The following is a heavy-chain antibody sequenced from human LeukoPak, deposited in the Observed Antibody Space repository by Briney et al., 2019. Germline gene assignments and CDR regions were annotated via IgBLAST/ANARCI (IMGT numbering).Heavy chain of an antibody. D-gene: IGHD6-6*01. CDR2: INSNGDEI. CDR1: GFTFSTYA. V-gene: IGHV3-23*01. J-gene: IGHJ4*02. CDR3: ANWIGSSSRDY. Sequence: QSGGSLRLSCAASGFTFSTYAMTWVRQAPGKGLEWVSSINSNGDEIYYADSVRGRFTISRDNSNNALYLQMDSLRAEDTAVYYCANWIGSSSRDYWGQGTLVTVSS.